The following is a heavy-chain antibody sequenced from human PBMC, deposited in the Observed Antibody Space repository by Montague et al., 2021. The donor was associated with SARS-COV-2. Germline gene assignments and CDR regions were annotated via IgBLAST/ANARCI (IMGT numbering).Heavy chain of an antibody. J-gene: IGHJ4*02. Sequence: CAISGDSVPSNSAAWNWIRQSPSRGLEWLGRTYYRSKWYNDYAVSVKSRITINPDTSKNQFSLQLNSVTPEDTAVHYCARGGWGAPGTGRLFDYWGQGTLVTVSS. CDR1: GDSVPSNSAA. D-gene: IGHD3-10*01. V-gene: IGHV6-1*01. CDR2: TYYRSKWYN. CDR3: ARGGWGAPGTGRLFDY.